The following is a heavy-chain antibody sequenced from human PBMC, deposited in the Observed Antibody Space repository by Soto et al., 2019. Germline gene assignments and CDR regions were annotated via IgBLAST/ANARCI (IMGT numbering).Heavy chain of an antibody. CDR2: INPSGGST. CDR3: ARSRQTVAGTDY. J-gene: IGHJ4*02. V-gene: IGHV1-46*01. D-gene: IGHD6-19*01. Sequence: QVQLVQSGAEVKKPGASVKVSCKASGYTFTSYYMHWVRQAPGQGLEWMGIINPSGGSTSYAQKFQCRVNMSRDTSTSTVYMELSSLRSEDTAVYYCARSRQTVAGTDYWGQGTLVTVSS. CDR1: GYTFTSYY.